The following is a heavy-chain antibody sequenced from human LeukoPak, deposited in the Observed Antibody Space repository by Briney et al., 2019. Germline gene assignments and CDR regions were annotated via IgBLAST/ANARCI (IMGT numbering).Heavy chain of an antibody. V-gene: IGHV3-21*01. CDR2: ISSSSSYI. J-gene: IGHJ5*02. CDR1: GFTFSSYS. CDR3: ARVARVRGVTSENDP. D-gene: IGHD3-10*01. Sequence: PGGSLRLSCAASGFTFSSYSMNWVRQAPGKGLEWASSISSSSSYIYYADSVKGRFTISRDNAKNSLYLQMNSLRAEDAAVYYCARVARVRGVTSENDPWGQGTLVTVSS.